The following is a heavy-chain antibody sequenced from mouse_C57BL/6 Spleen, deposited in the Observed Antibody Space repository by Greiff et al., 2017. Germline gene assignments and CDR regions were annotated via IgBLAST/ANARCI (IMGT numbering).Heavy chain of an antibody. V-gene: IGHV10-3*01. J-gene: IGHJ3*01. CDR1: GFTFNTYA. Sequence: EVQRVESGGGLVQPKGSLKLSCAASGFTFNTYAMHWVRQAPGKGLEWVARIRSKSSNYATYYADSVKDRFTITRDDSQSMLYLQMNNLKTEDTAMYYCVRDHDYGSIFAYWGQGTLVTVSA. CDR3: VRDHDYGSIFAY. D-gene: IGHD1-1*01. CDR2: IRSKSSNYAT.